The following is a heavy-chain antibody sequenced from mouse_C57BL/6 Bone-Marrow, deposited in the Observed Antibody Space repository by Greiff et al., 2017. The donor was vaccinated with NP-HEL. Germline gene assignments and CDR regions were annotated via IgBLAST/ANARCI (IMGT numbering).Heavy chain of an antibody. CDR2: ISSGGSYT. CDR1: GFTFSSYG. Sequence: VQLKESGGDLVKPGGSLKLSCAASGFTFSSYGMSWVRQTPDKRLEWVATISSGGSYTYYPDSVKGRFTISRDNAKNTLYLQMSSLKSEDTAMYYCARIGVGDYWGQGTTLTVSS. V-gene: IGHV5-6*01. D-gene: IGHD3-1*01. CDR3: ARIGVGDY. J-gene: IGHJ2*01.